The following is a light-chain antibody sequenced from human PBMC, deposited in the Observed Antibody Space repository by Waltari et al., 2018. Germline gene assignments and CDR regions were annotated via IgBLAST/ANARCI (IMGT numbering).Light chain of an antibody. J-gene: IGKJ4*01. CDR1: QNINNY. CDR3: QQYESLPLT. CDR2: DVS. V-gene: IGKV1-33*01. Sequence: DIQMTQSPSSLSASVGDRVTITCQASQNINNYLNWYQHKPGKGPKLLIYDVSDLERGVPPRFSGGGFGTEFKLIISSLQPEDAATYYCQQYESLPLTFGGGTTVEI.